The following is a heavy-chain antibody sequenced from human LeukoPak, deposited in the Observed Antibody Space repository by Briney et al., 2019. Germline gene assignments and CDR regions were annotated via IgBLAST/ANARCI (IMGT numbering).Heavy chain of an antibody. CDR2: INHSGST. V-gene: IGHV4-34*01. Sequence: SETLSLTCAVYGGSFSGYYWSWIRQPPGKGLEWIGEINHSGSTNYNPSLKSRVTISVDTSKNQFSLKLSFVTAADTAVYYCARGRGYSYAYYYYGMDVWGQGTTVTVSS. D-gene: IGHD5-18*01. CDR1: GGSFSGYY. J-gene: IGHJ6*02. CDR3: ARGRGYSYAYYYYGMDV.